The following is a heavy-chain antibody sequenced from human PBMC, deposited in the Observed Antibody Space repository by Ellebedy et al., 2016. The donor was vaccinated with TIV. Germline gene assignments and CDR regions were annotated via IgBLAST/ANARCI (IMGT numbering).Heavy chain of an antibody. Sequence: GGSLRLXXGVAGRTFSSFWMSWVRQAPGKGLEWVANINEEGSEKHYVDSVKGRFTISRDNAKNSVYLQMNSLRAEDTAVYYCARDGVVVPLVSWGQGTLVTVSS. CDR2: INEEGSEK. CDR1: GRTFSSFW. CDR3: ARDGVVVPLVS. V-gene: IGHV3-7*03. J-gene: IGHJ5*02. D-gene: IGHD2-15*01.